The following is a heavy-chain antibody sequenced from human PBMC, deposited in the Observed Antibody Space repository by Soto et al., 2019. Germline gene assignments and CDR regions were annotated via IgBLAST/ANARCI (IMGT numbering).Heavy chain of an antibody. CDR3: ARHYYGSGSYSSTFDP. CDR1: GGSISSSSYY. D-gene: IGHD3-10*01. CDR2: IYYSGST. Sequence: PSETLSLTCTVSGGSISSSSYYWGWIRQPPGKGLEWIGSIYYSGSTYYNPSLKSRVTISVDTSKNQFSLKLSSVTAADTAVYYCARHYYGSGSYSSTFDPWGQGTLVTVSS. J-gene: IGHJ5*02. V-gene: IGHV4-39*01.